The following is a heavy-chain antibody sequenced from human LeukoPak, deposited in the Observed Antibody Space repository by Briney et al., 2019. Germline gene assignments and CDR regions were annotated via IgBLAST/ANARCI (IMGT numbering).Heavy chain of an antibody. Sequence: GESLKISCKGSGYSFPTYWIAWVRQMPGKGLEWMGIIYPDESNIRYSPSFQGQVTISADKSISTAYLQWSSLKASDTAMYYCARPPSRGYSSSFEYWGQGTLATVSS. D-gene: IGHD2-2*03. CDR3: ARPPSRGYSSSFEY. J-gene: IGHJ4*02. CDR1: GYSFPTYW. V-gene: IGHV5-51*01. CDR2: IYPDESNI.